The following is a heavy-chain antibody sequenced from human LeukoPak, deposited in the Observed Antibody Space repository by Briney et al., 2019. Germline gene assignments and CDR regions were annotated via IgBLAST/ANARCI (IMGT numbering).Heavy chain of an antibody. Sequence: GSLRLSCSVSGITLINYGLSWVRQAPGKGLEWVAGISSRGAGTYYADSVKGRFTISRSNPKNTLYLQMNSLRAEDTAVYYCARALPTVVTPPPGDYWGQGTLVTVSS. CDR2: ISSRGAGT. CDR3: ARALPTVVTPPPGDY. V-gene: IGHV3-23*01. J-gene: IGHJ4*02. D-gene: IGHD4-23*01. CDR1: GITLINYG.